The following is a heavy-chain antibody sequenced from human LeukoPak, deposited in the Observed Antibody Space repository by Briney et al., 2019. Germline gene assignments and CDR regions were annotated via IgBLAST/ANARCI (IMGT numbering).Heavy chain of an antibody. Sequence: SETLSLTCTVSGGSISSSSYYWGWIRQPPGKGLEWIGSIYYSGSTYYNPSLKSRVTISVDTSKNQFSLKLSSVTAADTAVYYCARATMVRGVSYNWFDPWGQGTLVTVSS. CDR1: GGSISSSSYY. D-gene: IGHD3-10*01. CDR2: IYYSGST. J-gene: IGHJ5*02. V-gene: IGHV4-39*01. CDR3: ARATMVRGVSYNWFDP.